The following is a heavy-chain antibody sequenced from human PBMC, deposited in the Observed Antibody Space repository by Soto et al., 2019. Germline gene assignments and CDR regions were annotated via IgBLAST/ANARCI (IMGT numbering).Heavy chain of an antibody. D-gene: IGHD3-22*01. CDR3: ARAPTSYYYDSSGSFDY. CDR1: GFTFSDYY. Sequence: PGGSLRLSCAASGFTFSDYYMSWIRQATGKGLEWVSYISSSSSYTNYADSVKGRFTISRDNAKNSLYLQMNSLRAEDTAVYYCARAPTSYYYDSSGSFDYWGQGTLVTVSS. J-gene: IGHJ4*02. V-gene: IGHV3-11*05. CDR2: ISSSSSYT.